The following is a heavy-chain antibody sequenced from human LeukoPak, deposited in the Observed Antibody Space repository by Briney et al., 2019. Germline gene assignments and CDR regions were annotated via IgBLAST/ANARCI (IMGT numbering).Heavy chain of an antibody. D-gene: IGHD6-19*01. V-gene: IGHV3-11*06. Sequence: GGSLRLSCAASGFTFSDYYMSWIRQAPGKGLEWVSKISASGSYTNDADSVKGRFTISRDNAKNSLYLHMNSLRAEDTAVYYCARDERQWLVHDYWGQGTLVTVSS. CDR3: ARDERQWLVHDY. J-gene: IGHJ4*02. CDR2: ISASGSYT. CDR1: GFTFSDYY.